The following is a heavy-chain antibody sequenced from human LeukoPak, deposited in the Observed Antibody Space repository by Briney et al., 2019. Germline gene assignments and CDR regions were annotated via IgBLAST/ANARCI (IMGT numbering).Heavy chain of an antibody. Sequence: GGSLRLPCAASGFTFSSYAMSWVRQAPGKGLEWVSAISGSGGSTYYADSVKGRFTISRDNSKNTLYLQMNSLRAEDTAVYYCAKLGYCSGGSRYSHFDYWGQGTLVTVSS. J-gene: IGHJ4*02. D-gene: IGHD2-15*01. V-gene: IGHV3-23*01. CDR1: GFTFSSYA. CDR3: AKLGYCSGGSRYSHFDY. CDR2: ISGSGGST.